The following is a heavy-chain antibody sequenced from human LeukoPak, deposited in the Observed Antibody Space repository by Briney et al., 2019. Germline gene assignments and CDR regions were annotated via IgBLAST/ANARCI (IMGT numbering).Heavy chain of an antibody. V-gene: IGHV4-39*01. CDR3: ARRSTVVTPGWFDP. J-gene: IGHJ5*02. CDR1: GGSISSSSYY. Sequence: PSETLSLTCTVSGGSISSSSYYWGWIRQPPGKGLEWIGSIYYSGSTYYNPSLKSRVTISVDTSKIQFSLKLSSVTAADTAVYYCARRSTVVTPGWFDPWGQGTLVTVSS. D-gene: IGHD4-23*01. CDR2: IYYSGST.